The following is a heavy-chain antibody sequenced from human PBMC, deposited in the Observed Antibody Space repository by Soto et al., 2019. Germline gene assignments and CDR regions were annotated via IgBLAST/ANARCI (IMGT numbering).Heavy chain of an antibody. V-gene: IGHV1-46*01. CDR1: GYTFTSYY. D-gene: IGHD6-13*01. CDR3: ARAGVRSSSWVTGYYYYYGMDV. Sequence: GASVKVSCKASGYTFTSYYMHWERQAPGQGLEWMGIINPSGGSTSYAQKFQGRVTMTRDTSTSTVYMELSSLRSEDTAVYYCARAGVRSSSWVTGYYYYYGMDVWGQGTTVTVSS. CDR2: INPSGGST. J-gene: IGHJ6*02.